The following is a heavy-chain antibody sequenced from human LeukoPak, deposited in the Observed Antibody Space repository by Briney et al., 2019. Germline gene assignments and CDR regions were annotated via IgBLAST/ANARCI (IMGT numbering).Heavy chain of an antibody. J-gene: IGHJ4*02. CDR3: ATHYYDSSGYYFNV. D-gene: IGHD3-22*01. CDR1: GGSISSYY. V-gene: IGHV4-59*12. Sequence: PSETLSLTCTVSGGSISSYYWSWIRQPPGKGLEWIAYMYHSGSTNFNPSLKSRVTISVDTSKNQFSLKLSSVTAADTAVYYCATHYYDSSGYYFNVWGQGTLVTVSS. CDR2: MYHSGST.